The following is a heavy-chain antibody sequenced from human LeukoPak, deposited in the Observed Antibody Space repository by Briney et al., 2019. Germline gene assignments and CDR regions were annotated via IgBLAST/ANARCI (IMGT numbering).Heavy chain of an antibody. CDR3: GRGRYANAWYAFDI. CDR2: SAQSGSS. Sequence: SETLSLTCTVSGGSVSSYYWSWIRRPPGRGLEXXXFSAQSGSSDSNPSLTSRVTTLVDTSKNQFSLKLTSVTAADTAVYYCGRGRYANAWYAFDIWGHGTMVAVSS. D-gene: IGHD2-2*01. J-gene: IGHJ3*02. CDR1: GGSVSSYY. V-gene: IGHV4-59*02.